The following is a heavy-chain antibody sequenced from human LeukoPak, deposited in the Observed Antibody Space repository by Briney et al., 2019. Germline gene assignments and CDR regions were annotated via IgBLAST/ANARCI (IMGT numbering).Heavy chain of an antibody. CDR1: GGTFSSYA. D-gene: IGHD1-14*01. J-gene: IGHJ4*02. Sequence: GASVKVSCKASGGTFSSYAISWVRQAPGQGLEWMGGIIPIFGTANYAQKFQGRVTITTDESTSTAYMEPSSLRSEDTAVYYCARGPEPTAIDYWGQGTLVTVSS. CDR3: ARGPEPTAIDY. CDR2: IIPIFGTA. V-gene: IGHV1-69*05.